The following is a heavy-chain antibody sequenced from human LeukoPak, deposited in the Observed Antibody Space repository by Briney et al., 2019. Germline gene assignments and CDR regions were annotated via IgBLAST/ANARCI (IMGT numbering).Heavy chain of an antibody. V-gene: IGHV4-34*01. Sequence: SETLSLTCAVYGGSFSGYYWSWIRQPPGKGLEWIGEINHSGSTNYNPSLKSRVTISVDTSKNQFSLKLSSVTAADTAVYCCARGSGQIAARPSYFDYWGQGTLVTVSS. D-gene: IGHD6-6*01. CDR1: GGSFSGYY. CDR2: INHSGST. J-gene: IGHJ4*02. CDR3: ARGSGQIAARPSYFDY.